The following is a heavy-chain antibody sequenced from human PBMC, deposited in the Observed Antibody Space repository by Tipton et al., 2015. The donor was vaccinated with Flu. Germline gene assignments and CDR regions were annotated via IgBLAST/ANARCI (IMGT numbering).Heavy chain of an antibody. CDR1: GASVNIENSY. Sequence: LRLSCTVSGASVNIENSYWVWIRKSLGRGLEWIGTIYNTGLTNYNPSLKSRVTVSLDKSNNQFSLNVSLVTAADTATYFCARGNWNSNYDNWFDPWGQGTPVPVSS. V-gene: IGHV4-39*07. J-gene: IGHJ5*02. CDR2: IYNTGLT. D-gene: IGHD1-1*01. CDR3: ARGNWNSNYDNWFDP.